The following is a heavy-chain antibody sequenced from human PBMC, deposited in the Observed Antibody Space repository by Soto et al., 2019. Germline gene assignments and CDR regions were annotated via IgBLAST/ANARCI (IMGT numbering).Heavy chain of an antibody. D-gene: IGHD3-3*01. Sequence: SSLKVSCKGSVGTFSCYAIRWVPQVPGQVLESMGGITPIFGTANYAQKFQGRVTITADESTSTAYMELSSLRSEDTAVYYCAVPEVTIFGVVITPNYYYGMDVWGQGTTVSVSS. CDR3: AVPEVTIFGVVITPNYYYGMDV. CDR2: ITPIFGTA. V-gene: IGHV1-69*13. CDR1: VGTFSCYA. J-gene: IGHJ6*02.